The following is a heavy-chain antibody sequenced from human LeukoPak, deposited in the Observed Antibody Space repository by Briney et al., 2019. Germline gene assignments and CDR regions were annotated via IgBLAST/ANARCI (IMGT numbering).Heavy chain of an antibody. J-gene: IGHJ4*02. CDR2: IYYSGST. V-gene: IGHV4-39*07. D-gene: IGHD1-1*01. CDR1: GGSISSTNYY. Sequence: SETLSLTCTVSGGSISSTNYYWGWIRQPPGKGLEWIGSIYYSGSTYYNPSLKSRLTISLDTSKNQFSLRLSSVTAADTAFYYCARRYNWNDRWDWGQGTLVTVSS. CDR3: ARRYNWNDRWD.